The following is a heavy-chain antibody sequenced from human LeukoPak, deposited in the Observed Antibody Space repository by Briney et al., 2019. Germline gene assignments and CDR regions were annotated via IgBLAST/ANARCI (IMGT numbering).Heavy chain of an antibody. CDR3: ARSVWEPPDY. D-gene: IGHD1-26*01. CDR1: GFTFSSYE. Sequence: PGGSLRLSCAASGFTFSSYEMNWVRQAPGKGLEWVSYISSSGSTIYYADSVKGRFTISRDNAKNSLYLQMNSLRAEDTAVYYCARSVWEPPDYWGQGTLVTVSS. J-gene: IGHJ4*02. CDR2: ISSSGSTI. V-gene: IGHV3-48*03.